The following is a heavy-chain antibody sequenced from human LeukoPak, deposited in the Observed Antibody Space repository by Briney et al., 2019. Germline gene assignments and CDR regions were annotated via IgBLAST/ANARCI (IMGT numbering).Heavy chain of an antibody. CDR2: ISTSGDRT. CDR3: ARSAVGTSCCTAVDY. D-gene: IGHD1-26*01. J-gene: IGHJ4*02. V-gene: IGHV3-23*01. CDR1: GFTFSTYA. Sequence: GGSLRLSCAASGFTFSTYAMSWVRQAPGKGLEWVSGISTSGDRTYYADSVKGRFTISRDNSKNTLYLQMNSLRAEDTAEYYCARSAVGTSCCTAVDYWGQGTLVTVSS.